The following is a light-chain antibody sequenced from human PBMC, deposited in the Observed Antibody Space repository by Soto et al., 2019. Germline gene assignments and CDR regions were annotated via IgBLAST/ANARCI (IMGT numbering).Light chain of an antibody. Sequence: DIVLTQSPATLALSPGERATLSCRASQTVGIYLAWYQHKPGQAPRLLIYDASIRATGIPARFSGSGSGTDFTLPISILEPEDFAVYYCQQRAGWPPLSFGGGSKVQIK. V-gene: IGKV3-11*01. CDR1: QTVGIY. CDR2: DAS. J-gene: IGKJ4*01. CDR3: QQRAGWPPLS.